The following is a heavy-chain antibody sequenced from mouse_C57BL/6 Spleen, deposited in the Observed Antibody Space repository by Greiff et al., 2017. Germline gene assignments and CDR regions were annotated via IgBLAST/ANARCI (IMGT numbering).Heavy chain of an antibody. J-gene: IGHJ2*01. V-gene: IGHV1-19*01. CDR3: ARRGVIRQGYCDY. CDR2: INPYNGGT. Sequence: VQLQQSGPVLVKPGASVKMSCKASGYTFTDYYMNWVKQSHGKSLEWIGVINPYNGGTSYNQKFKGKATLTVDKSSSTAYMELNSLTSEDSAVXYCARRGVIRQGYCDYWGQGTTLTVSS. CDR1: GYTFTDYY. D-gene: IGHD2-12*01.